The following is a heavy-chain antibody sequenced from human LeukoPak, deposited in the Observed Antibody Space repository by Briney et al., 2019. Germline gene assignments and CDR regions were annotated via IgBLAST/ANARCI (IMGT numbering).Heavy chain of an antibody. J-gene: IGHJ4*02. D-gene: IGHD1-26*01. CDR1: GFTLSSRW. Sequence: GGSLRLSCVVSGFTLSSRWMVWVRQAPGEGLEWMTNINRDGSEKNYVDSVKGRFTITRDNAENSLYLQMNSLRAEDTAVYYCARDNSGSYYFDYWGQGTLVTVSS. CDR3: ARDNSGSYYFDY. CDR2: INRDGSEK. V-gene: IGHV3-7*01.